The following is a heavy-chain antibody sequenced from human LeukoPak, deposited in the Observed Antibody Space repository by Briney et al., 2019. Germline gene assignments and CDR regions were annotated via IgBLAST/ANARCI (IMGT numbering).Heavy chain of an antibody. CDR2: IYYSGST. J-gene: IGHJ5*02. CDR1: GGSISSSSYY. Sequence: SETLSLTCTVSGGSISSSSYYWGWIRQPPGKGLEWIGSIYYSGSTYYNPSLKSRVTISVDTSKNQFSLKLSSVTAADTAVYYCARVVPAASEWFDPWGQGTLVTVSS. D-gene: IGHD2-2*01. V-gene: IGHV4-39*01. CDR3: ARVVPAASEWFDP.